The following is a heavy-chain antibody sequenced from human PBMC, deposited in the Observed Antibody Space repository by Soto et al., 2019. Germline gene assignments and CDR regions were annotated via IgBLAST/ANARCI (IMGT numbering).Heavy chain of an antibody. CDR1: GGTFSSYA. Sequence: QVQLVQSGAEVKQPGSSVKVSCKASGGTFSSYAISCVRQAPGQGLEWMGGIIPIFGTANYAQKFQGRVTITADESTSTADMELSSLRSEDTAVYYCASPGIAAAGSYGMDVWGQGTTVTVSS. CDR2: IIPIFGTA. D-gene: IGHD6-13*01. J-gene: IGHJ6*02. CDR3: ASPGIAAAGSYGMDV. V-gene: IGHV1-69*01.